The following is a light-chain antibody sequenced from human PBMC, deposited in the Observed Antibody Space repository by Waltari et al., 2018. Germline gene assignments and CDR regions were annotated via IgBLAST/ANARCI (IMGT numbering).Light chain of an antibody. J-gene: IGLJ2*01. CDR1: SSDIGAYNY. CDR3: SSYAGRNNLQVV. CDR2: EIS. Sequence: QSALTQPPSASGSPGQLVTISCTGTSSDIGAYNYVSRYQKPPGKAPKLLIYEISKRPSVVPDRFSGSKSGNTASLTVSGLQAEDEADYYCSSYAGRNNLQVVFGGGTKLTVL. V-gene: IGLV2-8*01.